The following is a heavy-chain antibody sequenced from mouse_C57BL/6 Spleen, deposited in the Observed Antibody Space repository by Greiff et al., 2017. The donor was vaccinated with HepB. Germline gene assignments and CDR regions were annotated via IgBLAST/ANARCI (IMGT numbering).Heavy chain of an antibody. CDR1: GYSITSGYY. CDR2: ISYDGSN. D-gene: IGHD1-1*01. CDR3: ARDYYGSTFDY. J-gene: IGHJ2*01. V-gene: IGHV3-6*01. Sequence: EVQLVESGPGLVKPSQSLSLTCSVTGYSITSGYYWTWIRQFPGNKLEWMGYISYDGSNNYNPSLKNRISITRDTSKNQFFLKLNSVTTEDTATYYCARDYYGSTFDYWGQGTTLTVSS.